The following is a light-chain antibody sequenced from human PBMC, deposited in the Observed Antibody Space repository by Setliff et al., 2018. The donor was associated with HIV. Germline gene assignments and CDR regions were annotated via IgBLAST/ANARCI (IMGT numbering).Light chain of an antibody. J-gene: IGLJ1*01. V-gene: IGLV2-18*02. CDR1: SSDVGSSNR. CDR2: EVS. Sequence: LTQPPSVSGSPGQSVTISCTGTSSDVGSSNRVSWYQQPPGTVPRLMIYEVSSRPSGVPDRFSGSKSGNTASLTISGLQAEDEADYYCSSRTSSSTPYVFGTGTKVTVL. CDR3: SSRTSSSTPYV.